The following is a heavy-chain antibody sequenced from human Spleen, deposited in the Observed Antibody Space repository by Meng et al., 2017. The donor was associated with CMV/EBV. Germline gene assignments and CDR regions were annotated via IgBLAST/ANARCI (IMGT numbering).Heavy chain of an antibody. D-gene: IGHD1-26*01. J-gene: IGHJ4*02. CDR1: GYTFTGYY. V-gene: IGHV1-2*02. CDR3: ARAGVGAASAFDY. CDR2: VNANSGAK. Sequence: ASVKVSCKASGYTFTGYYMNWVRQAPGQGLEWMGWVNANSGAKDYAQKFQGRVTMTRDTSISTAYMELSRLRSDDTAVYYCARAGVGAASAFDYWGQGTLVTVSS.